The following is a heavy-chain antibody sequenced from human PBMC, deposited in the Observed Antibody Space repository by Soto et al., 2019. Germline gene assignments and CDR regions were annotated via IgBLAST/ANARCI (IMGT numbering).Heavy chain of an antibody. CDR2: ISYDGSNK. CDR3: ARGGWELDYFDY. Sequence: QVPLVESGGGVVQPGRSLRLSCAASGFTFSSYAMHWVRQAPGKGLEWVAVISYDGSNKYYAESVKGRFTISRDNSKNMLYLQMNSLRAEDTAVYYCARGGWELDYFDYWGQGTLVTVSS. V-gene: IGHV3-30-3*01. J-gene: IGHJ4*02. D-gene: IGHD1-26*01. CDR1: GFTFSSYA.